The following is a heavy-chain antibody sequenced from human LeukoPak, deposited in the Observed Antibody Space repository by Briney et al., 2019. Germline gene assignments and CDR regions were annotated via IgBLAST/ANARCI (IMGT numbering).Heavy chain of an antibody. CDR3: AKDSFKVYCSGGSCYYFDY. Sequence: GGSLRLSCAASGFTFSSYWMSWARLAPGKGLEWVANIKGDGSEKWYADSVKGRFTISRDNAQNSVHLQMNSLRAEDTAVYYCAKDSFKVYCSGGSCYYFDYWGQGTLVTVSS. V-gene: IGHV3-7*03. CDR1: GFTFSSYW. D-gene: IGHD2-15*01. CDR2: IKGDGSEK. J-gene: IGHJ4*02.